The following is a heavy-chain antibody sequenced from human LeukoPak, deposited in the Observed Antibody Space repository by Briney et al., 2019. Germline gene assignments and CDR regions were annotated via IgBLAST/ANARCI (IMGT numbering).Heavy chain of an antibody. CDR1: GGSISSYY. CDR3: ARKTRKGFDY. V-gene: IGHV4-59*04. J-gene: IGHJ4*02. CDR2: IYHSGST. Sequence: SETLSLTCTVSGGSISSYYWSWIRQPPGKGLEWMGYIYHSGSTYYNPSLKSRVTISVDRSKNQFSLKLSSVTAADTAVYYCARKTRKGFDYWGQGTLVTASS.